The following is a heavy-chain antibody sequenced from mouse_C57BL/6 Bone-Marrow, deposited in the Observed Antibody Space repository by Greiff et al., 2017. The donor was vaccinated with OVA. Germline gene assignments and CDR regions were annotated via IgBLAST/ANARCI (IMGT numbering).Heavy chain of an antibody. D-gene: IGHD2-4*01. Sequence: EVNLVESGGGLVKPGGSLKLSCAASGFTFSDYGMHWVRQAPEKGLEWVAYISSGSSTIYSADTGKGRFTISTDNANNTLYLQMTSLRSEDTAMYYCARSDYDYFDYWGQGTTLTVSS. CDR2: ISSGSSTI. CDR3: ARSDYDYFDY. V-gene: IGHV5-17*01. CDR1: GFTFSDYG. J-gene: IGHJ2*01.